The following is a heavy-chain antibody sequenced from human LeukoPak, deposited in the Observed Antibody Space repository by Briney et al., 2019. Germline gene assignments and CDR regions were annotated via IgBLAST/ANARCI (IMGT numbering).Heavy chain of an antibody. J-gene: IGHJ4*02. V-gene: IGHV4-34*01. CDR2: INHSGST. CDR3: ARAGAVAGTLFDY. CDR1: GGSFSGYY. Sequence: SETLSLTCAVYGGSFSGYYWSWIRQPPGKGLEWIGEINHSGSTNYNPSLKSRVTISVDTSKNQFSLKLSSVTAADTAVYYCARAGAVAGTLFDYWGQGTLVTVSS. D-gene: IGHD6-19*01.